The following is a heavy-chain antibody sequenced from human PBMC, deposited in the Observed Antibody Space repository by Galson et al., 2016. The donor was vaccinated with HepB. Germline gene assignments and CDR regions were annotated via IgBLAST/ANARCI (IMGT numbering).Heavy chain of an antibody. CDR3: AKEKGDYGDTYHLDY. Sequence: SLRLSCAAAGFAFSSYAMNWVRQAPGKGLEWVARISGSGASTYYADSVKGRFTISSDHSKSRMYLRMNSLRAEDTAVYYCAKEKGDYGDTYHLDYWGQGTLITVSS. CDR2: ISGSGAST. CDR1: GFAFSSYA. J-gene: IGHJ4*02. V-gene: IGHV3-23*01. D-gene: IGHD4-17*01.